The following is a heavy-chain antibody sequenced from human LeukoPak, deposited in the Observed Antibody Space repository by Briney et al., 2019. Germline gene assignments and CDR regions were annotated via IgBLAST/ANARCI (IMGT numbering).Heavy chain of an antibody. CDR3: ARDHGDFVGVKVGFDS. V-gene: IGHV1-18*01. D-gene: IGHD4-17*01. Sequence: ASVKVSCKASGYTFTNYAVSWVRQAPGQGLEWVARISGYNGNTDYAQKVKDRVTVTADTSTAYLGMRGLTSDDTAVYYCARDHGDFVGVKVGFDSWGQGTLVTVSS. J-gene: IGHJ4*02. CDR2: ISGYNGNT. CDR1: GYTFTNYA.